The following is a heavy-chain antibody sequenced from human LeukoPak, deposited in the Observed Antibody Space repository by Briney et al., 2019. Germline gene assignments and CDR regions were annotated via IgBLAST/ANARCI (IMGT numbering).Heavy chain of an antibody. J-gene: IGHJ5*02. CDR3: TRGATQGLINWFDP. CDR1: GYIFTSND. D-gene: IGHD2-21*01. CDR2: MNSDTGYT. V-gene: IGHV1-8*01. Sequence: AASVKVSCKASGYIFTSNDINWVRQAAGQGIEWMGWMNSDTGYTGYALKFHDRITLTRNTSISTAYMKLSSLTSEDTDVYYCTRGATQGLINWFDPWGQGTLVTVSS.